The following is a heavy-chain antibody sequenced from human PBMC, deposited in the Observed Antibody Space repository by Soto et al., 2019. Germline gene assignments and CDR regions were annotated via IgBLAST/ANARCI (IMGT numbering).Heavy chain of an antibody. V-gene: IGHV1-18*01. CDR1: GYTFTSYG. Sequence: QVQLVQSGAEMKNPGASVKVSCKASGYTFTSYGISWVRQAPGQGLEWMGWISGFNDDTNHAQKLQGRVTMTKDTSTITAYMELRSLKSDDTALYYCARPGSYYPARNWFGPWGQGTLVTVSS. D-gene: IGHD3-10*01. J-gene: IGHJ5*02. CDR2: ISGFNDDT. CDR3: ARPGSYYPARNWFGP.